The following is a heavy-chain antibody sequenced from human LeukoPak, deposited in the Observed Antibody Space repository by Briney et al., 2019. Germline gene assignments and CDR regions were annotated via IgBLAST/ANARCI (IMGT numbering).Heavy chain of an antibody. CDR2: INHSGST. Sequence: PSETLSLTCAVYGGSFSGYYWSWIRQPPGKGLEWIGEINHSGSTNYNPSLKSRVTISVDTSKNQFSLKLSSVTAADTAVYYCARGHIAAAGTGVRYFDYWGQGTLVTVSS. D-gene: IGHD6-13*01. CDR3: ARGHIAAAGTGVRYFDY. J-gene: IGHJ4*02. V-gene: IGHV4-34*01. CDR1: GGSFSGYY.